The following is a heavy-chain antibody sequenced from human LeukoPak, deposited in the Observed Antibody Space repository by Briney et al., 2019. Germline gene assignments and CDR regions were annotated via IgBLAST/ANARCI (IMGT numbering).Heavy chain of an antibody. CDR2: IYYSGST. CDR3: ARKSSSWDNWFDP. D-gene: IGHD6-13*01. CDR1: GDSISSYY. J-gene: IGHJ5*02. Sequence: KSSETLSLTCTVSGDSISSYYWSWIRQPPGKGLEWIGYIYYSGSTNHNPSLKSRVTISVDTSKNQFSLKLSSVTAADTAVYYCARKSSSWDNWFDPWGQGTLVTVSS. V-gene: IGHV4-59*01.